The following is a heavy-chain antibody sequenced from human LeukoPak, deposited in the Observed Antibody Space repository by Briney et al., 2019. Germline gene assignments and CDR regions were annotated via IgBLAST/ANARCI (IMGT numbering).Heavy chain of an antibody. D-gene: IGHD3-16*01. CDR1: GFMFDDYA. CDR3: VREQFSYTSNYFDN. V-gene: IGHV3-43*02. J-gene: IGHJ4*02. CDR2: ISGDAVSS. Sequence: PGGSLRLSCAASGFMFDDYAMHWVRQLPGRGLEWVSLISGDAVSSFYTDSVKGRFTISRDNNNSSLSLQMRRLTTEDTAFYYCVREQFSYTSNYFDNWGQGILVTVSS.